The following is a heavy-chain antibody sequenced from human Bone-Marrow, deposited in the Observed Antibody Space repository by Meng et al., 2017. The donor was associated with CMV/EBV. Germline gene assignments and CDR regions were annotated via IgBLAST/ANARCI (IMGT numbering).Heavy chain of an antibody. D-gene: IGHD1-26*01. CDR1: GRSFSGYY. V-gene: IGHV4-34*01. Sequence: SESLCLTCAVYGRSFSGYYWSWIRQPPGKGLEWIGEINHSGSTNYNPSLKSRVTISVDTSKNQFSLKLSSVTAADTAVYYCAGYIVGATRYWGQGTLVTVSS. CDR3: AGYIVGATRY. CDR2: INHSGST. J-gene: IGHJ4*02.